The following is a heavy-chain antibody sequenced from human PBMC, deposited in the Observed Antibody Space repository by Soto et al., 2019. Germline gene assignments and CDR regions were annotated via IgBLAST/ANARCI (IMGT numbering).Heavy chain of an antibody. CDR2: ITWNGANT. Sequence: GSLRLSCAASGFRFDEYNIHWVRQAPGKGLEWVSLITWNGANTYYADSVKGRFTISRDGTTKSVSLQMTSLKREDTGLYYCARETLSYGSALDVWGQGTTVTVSS. CDR3: ARETLSYGSALDV. V-gene: IGHV3-43*01. CDR1: GFRFDEYN. D-gene: IGHD3-16*01. J-gene: IGHJ6*02.